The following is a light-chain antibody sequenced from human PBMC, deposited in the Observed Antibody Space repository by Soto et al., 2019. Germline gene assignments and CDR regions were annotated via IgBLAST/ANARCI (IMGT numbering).Light chain of an antibody. J-gene: IGKJ1*01. V-gene: IGKV3-15*01. Sequence: DIVMTQSPATLSVSPGERVTLSCRASQSISINLAWYQQKPGQAPRLLIYGASTRATGIPARFSGSGSGTAVTLTISSLQSEDFAVYYCQQFNNWPPWTFGRGTKVVIK. CDR3: QQFNNWPPWT. CDR1: QSISIN. CDR2: GAS.